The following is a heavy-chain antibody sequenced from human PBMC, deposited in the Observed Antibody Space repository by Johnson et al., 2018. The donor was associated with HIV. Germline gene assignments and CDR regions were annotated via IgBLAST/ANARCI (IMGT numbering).Heavy chain of an antibody. CDR3: AKSEWELALGAFDI. J-gene: IGHJ3*02. Sequence: VQLVESGGGLVQPGGSLRLSCAASGFTVSSNYMSWVRQAPGKGLEWVSIIYSGGSTYYADSVKGRFTISRDNSKNTLNLQMNSLRAEDTAVYYCAKSEWELALGAFDIWGQGTMVTVSS. V-gene: IGHV3-66*02. CDR2: IYSGGST. D-gene: IGHD1-26*01. CDR1: GFTVSSNY.